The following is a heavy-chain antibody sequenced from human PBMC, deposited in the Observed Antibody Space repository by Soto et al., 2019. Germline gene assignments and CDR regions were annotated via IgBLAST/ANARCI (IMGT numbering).Heavy chain of an antibody. D-gene: IGHD3-9*01. CDR1: GDSINSYY. CDR2: IYSTGST. Sequence: PSETLSLTCSVSGDSINSYYWSWIRQPPGKGLEWIGYIYSTGSTNYNPSLKSRVTMSVDMSKNQFSLRLTSVTAADTAVYFCARLLGDILTGYSFDYWGQGTLVTVSS. V-gene: IGHV4-59*08. CDR3: ARLLGDILTGYSFDY. J-gene: IGHJ4*02.